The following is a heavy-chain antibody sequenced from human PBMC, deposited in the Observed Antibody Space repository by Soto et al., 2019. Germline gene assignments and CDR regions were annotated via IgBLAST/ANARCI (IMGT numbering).Heavy chain of an antibody. Sequence: SETLSLTCSVSGGSITSSSFYWGWIRQPPGRGLEWIGSIYYSGSTYYNSSLKSRVTISVDTSKNQFSLRLSSVTAADTAMYYCARQIVVDSSGLRSNWFDPWGQGTLVTVSS. V-gene: IGHV4-39*01. CDR2: IYYSGST. CDR1: GGSITSSSFY. J-gene: IGHJ5*02. D-gene: IGHD6-19*01. CDR3: ARQIVVDSSGLRSNWFDP.